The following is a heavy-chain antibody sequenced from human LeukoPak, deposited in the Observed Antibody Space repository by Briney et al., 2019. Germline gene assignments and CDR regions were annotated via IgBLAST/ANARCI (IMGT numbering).Heavy chain of an antibody. CDR1: GGSISSGGYY. Sequence: PSETLSLTCTVSGGSISSGGYYWSWIRQHPGKGLEWIGYIYYSGSTYYNPSLKSRVTISVDTSKNQFSLKLSSVTAADTAVYYCARGSSVSYGLIDYWGQGTLVTVSS. D-gene: IGHD5-18*01. CDR2: IYYSGST. J-gene: IGHJ4*02. V-gene: IGHV4-31*03. CDR3: ARGSSVSYGLIDY.